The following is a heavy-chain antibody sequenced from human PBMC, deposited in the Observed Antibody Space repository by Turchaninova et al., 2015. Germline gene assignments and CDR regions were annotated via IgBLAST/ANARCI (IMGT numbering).Heavy chain of an antibody. CDR3: ARLSGDLDGTDY. Sequence: QVQLQESGPGLVKPSETLSLSCAVSGYSIRDGYYWGWIRHAPGKGLEWIGSMSQSGFTYYNPSLTSRVTTSQDANKNQFSLRLSPVTAADTAVYYCARLSGDLDGTDYWGQGTLVTVSS. D-gene: IGHD7-27*01. CDR2: MSQSGFT. CDR1: GYSIRDGYY. J-gene: IGHJ4*02. V-gene: IGHV4-38-2*01.